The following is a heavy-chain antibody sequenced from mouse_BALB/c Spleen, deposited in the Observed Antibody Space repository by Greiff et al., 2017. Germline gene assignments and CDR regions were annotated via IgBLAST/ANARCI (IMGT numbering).Heavy chain of an antibody. CDR1: GFSLTSYD. V-gene: IGHV2-9-2*01. CDR3: VRYGNYEGFDY. D-gene: IGHD2-10*02. J-gene: IGHJ2*01. Sequence: VKVVESGPGLVAPSQSLSITCTVSGFSLTSYDISWIRQPPGKGLEWLGVIWTGGGTNYNSAFMSRLSISKDNSKSQVFLKMNSLQTDDTAIYYCVRYGNYEGFDYWGQGTTLTVSS. CDR2: IWTGGGT.